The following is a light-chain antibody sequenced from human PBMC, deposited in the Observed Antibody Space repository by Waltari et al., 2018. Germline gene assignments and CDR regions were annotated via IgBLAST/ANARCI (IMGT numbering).Light chain of an antibody. CDR2: GKN. CDR1: SLSSYY. CDR3: NSRDSSGNRV. J-gene: IGLJ3*02. Sequence: SSELTQDPAVSVALGQTVRITCQGDSLSSYYASWYQQKPGQAPVLVIYGKNNRPPGIPDRFSGSSSGNTASLTITGAQAEDEADYYCNSRDSSGNRVFGGGTKLTVL. V-gene: IGLV3-19*01.